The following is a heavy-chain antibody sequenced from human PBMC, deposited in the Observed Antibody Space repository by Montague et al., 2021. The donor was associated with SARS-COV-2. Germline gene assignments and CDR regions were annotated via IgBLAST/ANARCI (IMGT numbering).Heavy chain of an antibody. J-gene: IGHJ4*02. CDR2: TYYKTKRYS. CDR3: VRYSGWFYFDF. CDR1: GDSVAELRRR. V-gene: IGHV6-1*01. Sequence: CAISGDSVAELRRRWDEHRYELQSPRDLVCRTYYKTKRYSDYAPSVRGRLTVNPDASKNEFSLELNYVTPEDTAVYYCVRYSGWFYFDFWGQGTLVTVSS. D-gene: IGHD6-19*01.